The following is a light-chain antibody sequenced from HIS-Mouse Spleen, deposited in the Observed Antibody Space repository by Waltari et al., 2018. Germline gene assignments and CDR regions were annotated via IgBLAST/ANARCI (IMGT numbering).Light chain of an antibody. CDR3: CSYAGSYTYV. CDR1: SSDVGGYNY. J-gene: IGLJ1*01. Sequence: QSALTQPRSVSGSPGQSVTISCTGTSSDVGGYNYVSWYQQHPGKAPKRMIYDFSKRPSGVPERLSGSKSGKTASLTISGLQAEDEADYYCCSYAGSYTYVFGTGTKVTVL. V-gene: IGLV2-11*01. CDR2: DFS.